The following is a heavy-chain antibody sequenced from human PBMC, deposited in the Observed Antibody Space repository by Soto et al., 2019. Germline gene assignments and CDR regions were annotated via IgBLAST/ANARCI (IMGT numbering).Heavy chain of an antibody. CDR3: AREYCSSTSCYGINWFDP. V-gene: IGHV1-8*01. J-gene: IGHJ5*02. CDR2: MNPNSGNT. D-gene: IGHD2-2*01. CDR1: GYTFTSYD. Sequence: ASVKVSCKASGYTFTSYDINWVRQATGQGLEWMGWMNPNSGNTGYAQKFQGRVTMTRNTSISTAYMELSSLRSEDTAVYYCAREYCSSTSCYGINWFDPWGQGTLVTVSS.